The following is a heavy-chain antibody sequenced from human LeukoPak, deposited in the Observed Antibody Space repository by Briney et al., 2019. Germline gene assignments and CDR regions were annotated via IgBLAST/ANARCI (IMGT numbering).Heavy chain of an antibody. CDR1: GFNFITAA. D-gene: IGHD5-24*01. CDR2: IGSSGGST. CDR3: VKDIQLST. Sequence: PGGSLRLSCAASGFNFITAAMTWVRQGPGKGLEWVSLIGSSGGSTYYADSVKGRFTISRDNSNHTLSLQMDSLRVEDTAIYYCVKDIQLSTWGLGTMVTVSS. J-gene: IGHJ3*01. V-gene: IGHV3-23*01.